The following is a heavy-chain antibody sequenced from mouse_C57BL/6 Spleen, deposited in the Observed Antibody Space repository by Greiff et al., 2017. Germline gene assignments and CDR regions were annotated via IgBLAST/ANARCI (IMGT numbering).Heavy chain of an antibody. CDR1: GYTFTDYN. CDR3: ARGGTTVVAFDY. J-gene: IGHJ2*01. D-gene: IGHD1-1*01. CDR2: INPNNGGT. V-gene: IGHV1-22*01. Sequence: EVQLQQSGPELVKPGASVKMSCKASGYTFTDYNMHWVRQSHGKSLEWIGYINPNNGGTSYNQKFKGKATLTVNKSSSTAYMELRSLTSEDSAVYYCARGGTTVVAFDYWGQGTTLTVSS.